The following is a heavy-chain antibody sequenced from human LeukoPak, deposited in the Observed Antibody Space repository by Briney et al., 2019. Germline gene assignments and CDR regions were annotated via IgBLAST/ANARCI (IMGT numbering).Heavy chain of an antibody. CDR3: VKRASYCSSTSCHNWFDP. J-gene: IGHJ5*02. CDR2: ISYDGSNK. D-gene: IGHD2-2*01. CDR1: GFTFSSYA. V-gene: IGHV3-30-3*02. Sequence: PGGSLRLSCAASGFTFSSYAMHWVRQAPGKGLEWVAVISYDGSNKYYADSVKGRFTISRDNSKNTLYLQMSSLRAEDTAVYYCVKRASYCSSTSCHNWFDPWGQGTLVTVSS.